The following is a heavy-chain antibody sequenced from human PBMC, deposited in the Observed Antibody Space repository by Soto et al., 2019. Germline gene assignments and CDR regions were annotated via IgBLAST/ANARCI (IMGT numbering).Heavy chain of an antibody. CDR2: VYYSGST. V-gene: IGHV4-59*08. D-gene: IGHD2-15*01. J-gene: IGHJ4*02. CDR3: ATMGTPATGLYFFDY. Sequence: SETLSLTCNVSGGSISSYYWSWIRQPPGKGLEWIGYVYYSGSTNYNPSLKSRVTISIDTSKNQFSLNLSFVTAADTAVYYCATMGTPATGLYFFDYWGQGSLVTVSS. CDR1: GGSISSYY.